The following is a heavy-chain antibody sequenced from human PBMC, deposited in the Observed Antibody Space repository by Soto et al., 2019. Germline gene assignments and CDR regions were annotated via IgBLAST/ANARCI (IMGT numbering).Heavy chain of an antibody. CDR2: INAGNGNT. D-gene: IGHD3-3*01. CDR3: AKDAAGYDFWSGYNWADYYYGMDV. J-gene: IGHJ6*02. V-gene: IGHV1-3*01. Sequence: ASVKVSCKASGYTFTSYAMHWVRQAPGQRLEWMGWINAGNGNTKYSQKFQGRVTITRDTSASTAYMELSSLRSEDTAVYYCAKDAAGYDFWSGYNWADYYYGMDVWGQGTTVTVSS. CDR1: GYTFTSYA.